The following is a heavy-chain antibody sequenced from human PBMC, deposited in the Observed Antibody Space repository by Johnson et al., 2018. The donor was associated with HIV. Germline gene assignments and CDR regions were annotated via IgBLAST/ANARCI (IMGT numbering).Heavy chain of an antibody. D-gene: IGHD4-17*01. V-gene: IGHV3-66*01. CDR3: ARGVYGEGFDI. Sequence: VQLVESGGGVVRPGESLRLSCAASGFIFDDFGMNWVRHAPGKGLEWVSVFYSAGFTYYADSVKGRFTISRDNSKNTLYLQMNSLRAEDTAVYYCARGVYGEGFDIWGQGKMVTVSS. CDR2: FYSAGFT. CDR1: GFIFDDFG. J-gene: IGHJ3*02.